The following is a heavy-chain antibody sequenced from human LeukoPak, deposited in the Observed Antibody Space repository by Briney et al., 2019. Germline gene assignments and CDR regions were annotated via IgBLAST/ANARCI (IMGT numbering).Heavy chain of an antibody. CDR1: GYTFTSYY. D-gene: IGHD1-26*01. J-gene: IGHJ6*02. CDR2: INPSGGST. CDR3: GRSGGSYTFGYYYYGMDV. V-gene: IGHV1-46*01. Sequence: GASVKVSCKASGYTFTSYYMHWVRQAPGQGLEWMGIINPSGGSTSYAEKFQCRVTMTRDTSTSTVYMELSSLRSEDTAVYYCGRSGGSYTFGYYYYGMDVWGQGTTVTVSS.